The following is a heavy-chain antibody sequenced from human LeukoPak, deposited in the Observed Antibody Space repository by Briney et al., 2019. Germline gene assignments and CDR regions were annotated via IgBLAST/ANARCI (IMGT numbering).Heavy chain of an antibody. J-gene: IGHJ4*02. CDR1: GFTFSSYS. CDR3: ARRPAAGRCFDY. V-gene: IGHV3-48*04. CDR2: ISSGGSTI. D-gene: IGHD6-13*01. Sequence: GVSLRRSCAASGFTFSSYSMNWVRQAPGKGLEWVSYISSGGSTISHADSVKGRFTISRDNAANSLYLQMNSLRAEDTAVYYCARRPAAGRCFDYWGQGTLVTVSS.